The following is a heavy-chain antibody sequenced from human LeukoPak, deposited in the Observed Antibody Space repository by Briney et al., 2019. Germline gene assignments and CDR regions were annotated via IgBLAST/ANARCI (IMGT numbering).Heavy chain of an antibody. CDR1: GFTFSSYG. CDR2: ISSSGSTI. V-gene: IGHV3-48*04. D-gene: IGHD3-9*01. Sequence: PGGSLRLSCAASGFTFSSYGMHWVRQAPGKGLEWVSYISSSGSTIYYADSVKGRFTISRDNAKNSLYLQMNSLRAEDTAVYYCARFGAPSYYDILTGLREGYYFDYWGQGTLVTVSS. J-gene: IGHJ4*02. CDR3: ARFGAPSYYDILTGLREGYYFDY.